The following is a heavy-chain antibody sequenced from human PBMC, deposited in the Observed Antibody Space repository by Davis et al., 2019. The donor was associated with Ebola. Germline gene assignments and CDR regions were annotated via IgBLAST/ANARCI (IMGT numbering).Heavy chain of an antibody. CDR1: VGTFSSYA. CDR2: IIPIFGTA. D-gene: IGHD3-22*01. Sequence: SVTVSCQASVGTFSSYAISWVRQAPGQGLEWMGGIIPIFGTANYAQKFQGRVTITADESTSTAYMELSSLRSEDTAVYYCARDRNYDSSGYCFDYWGQGTLVTVSS. J-gene: IGHJ4*02. V-gene: IGHV1-69*13. CDR3: ARDRNYDSSGYCFDY.